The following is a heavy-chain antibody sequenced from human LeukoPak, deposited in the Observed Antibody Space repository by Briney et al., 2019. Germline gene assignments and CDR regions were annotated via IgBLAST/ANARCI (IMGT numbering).Heavy chain of an antibody. J-gene: IGHJ4*02. CDR1: GFTFSSYW. Sequence: TGGSLRLSCAASGFTFSSYWMTWVRQAPGKGLEWVSNINGDGSIENYVHSVRGRFSIFRDNAKDALYLQMNSLRVDDTAIYYCARDPIVGDTGGGVYWGQGTLVTVSS. CDR3: ARDPIVGDTGGGVY. D-gene: IGHD1-26*01. V-gene: IGHV3-7*01. CDR2: INGDGSIE.